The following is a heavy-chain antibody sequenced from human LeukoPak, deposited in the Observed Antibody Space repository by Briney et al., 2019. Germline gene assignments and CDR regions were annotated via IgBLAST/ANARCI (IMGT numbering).Heavy chain of an antibody. D-gene: IGHD3-9*01. CDR2: ISDDGRRT. J-gene: IGHJ6*03. Sequence: GGSLRLSCAGSGFMFNGYWMQWVRQVPGKGLVWVARISDDGRRTTYADFVKGRFTISRDNAKSSLYLQMNSLRAEDTAVYYCARTYYDILTGYYSYYYYYMDVWGKGTTVTVSS. CDR3: ARTYYDILTGYYSYYYYYMDV. V-gene: IGHV3-74*01. CDR1: GFMFNGYW.